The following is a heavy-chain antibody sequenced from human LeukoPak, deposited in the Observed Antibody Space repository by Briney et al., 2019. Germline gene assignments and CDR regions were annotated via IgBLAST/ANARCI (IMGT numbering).Heavy chain of an antibody. CDR1: GFTFSSYS. V-gene: IGHV3-21*01. D-gene: IGHD6-6*01. Sequence: PGGSLRLSCAASGFTFSSYSMNWVRQAPGKGLEWVSSISSSSSYIYYADSVKGRFTISRDNAKNSLYLQMNSLKAEDTAVYYCARDLSSSPPLPWFDYWGQGTLVTVSS. CDR2: ISSSSSYI. J-gene: IGHJ4*02. CDR3: ARDLSSSPPLPWFDY.